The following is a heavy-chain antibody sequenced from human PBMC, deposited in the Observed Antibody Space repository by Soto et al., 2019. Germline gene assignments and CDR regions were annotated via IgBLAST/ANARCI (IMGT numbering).Heavy chain of an antibody. Sequence: GGSLRLSCAASGFTFSSYGMHWVRQAPGKGLEWVAVIWYDGSNKYYADSVKGRFTISRDNSKNTLYLQMNSLRAEDTAVYYCARDNGGDYYDSSGYFVDAFDIWGQGTMVTV. J-gene: IGHJ3*02. CDR2: IWYDGSNK. V-gene: IGHV3-33*01. D-gene: IGHD3-22*01. CDR1: GFTFSSYG. CDR3: ARDNGGDYYDSSGYFVDAFDI.